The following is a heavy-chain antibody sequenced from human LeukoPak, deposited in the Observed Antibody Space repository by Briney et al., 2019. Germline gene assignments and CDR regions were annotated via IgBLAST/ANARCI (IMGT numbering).Heavy chain of an antibody. CDR2: INPSSGGT. V-gene: IGHV1-2*02. Sequence: ASVKVSCKASGYTFTGHYMHWVRRAPGQGLEWMGWINPSSGGTDYAQKFQGRVTMTRDTSTSTAYMDVSRLRSDDTAVYFCARAAIAVAGDYHYHYMDVWGKGTTVTVSS. J-gene: IGHJ6*03. CDR3: ARAAIAVAGDYHYHYMDV. CDR1: GYTFTGHY. D-gene: IGHD6-19*01.